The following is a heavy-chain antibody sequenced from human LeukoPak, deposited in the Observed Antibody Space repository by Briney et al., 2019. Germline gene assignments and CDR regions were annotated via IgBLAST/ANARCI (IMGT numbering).Heavy chain of an antibody. V-gene: IGHV4-4*02. D-gene: IGHD6-19*01. CDR3: ASEGIAVADLFDY. CDR2: IYHSGST. CDR1: GGSISSSNW. Sequence: PSGTLSLTCAVSGGSISSSNWWSWVRQPPGKGLESIGEIYHSGSTNYNPSLKSRVTISVDKSKNQFSLKLSSVTAADTAVYYCASEGIAVADLFDYWGQGTLVTVSS. J-gene: IGHJ4*02.